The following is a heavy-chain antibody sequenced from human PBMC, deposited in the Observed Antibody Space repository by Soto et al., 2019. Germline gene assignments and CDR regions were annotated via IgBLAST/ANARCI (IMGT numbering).Heavy chain of an antibody. J-gene: IGHJ4*02. CDR1: GFTFNRHA. CDR3: AKDQGSSWYEIDY. CDR2: ISGSGATT. D-gene: IGHD6-13*01. Sequence: GGSLRLSCTASGFTFNRHAMTWVRQAPGKGLEWVSGISGSGATTSYADSVKGRFTVSRDNSKNTLYLQMNSLRAEDTAVYYCAKDQGSSWYEIDYWGQGTLVTVSS. V-gene: IGHV3-23*01.